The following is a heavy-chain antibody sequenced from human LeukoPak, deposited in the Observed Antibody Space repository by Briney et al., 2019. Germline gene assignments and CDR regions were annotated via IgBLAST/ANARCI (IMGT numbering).Heavy chain of an antibody. CDR2: ISGSGGTT. D-gene: IGHD1-14*01. J-gene: IGHJ3*02. Sequence: GGSLRLSCAASGFTFSNYGMSWVRQAPGKGLEWASAISGSGGTTYYADSVRGRFTISRDNSKNTLYLQMNNLRAEDTAVYYCAREHPRPSSGAFDIWGQGTMVIVSS. CDR1: GFTFSNYG. V-gene: IGHV3-23*01. CDR3: AREHPRPSSGAFDI.